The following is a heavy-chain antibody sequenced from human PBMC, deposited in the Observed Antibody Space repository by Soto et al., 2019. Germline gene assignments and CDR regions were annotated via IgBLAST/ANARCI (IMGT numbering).Heavy chain of an antibody. D-gene: IGHD3-16*01. CDR1: GFTFSNYW. CDR3: ARVGDYVWLTYKSDY. J-gene: IGHJ4*02. V-gene: IGHV3-7*01. CDR2: IKQDGSEK. Sequence: EVQLVESGGGLVQPGGSLRLSCAVSGFTFSNYWMSWVRQAPGKGLEWVANIKQDGSEKYYVDSVKGRFTISRDNAKNSLYLQMNSLRAEDTAVYFCARVGDYVWLTYKSDYWGQGTLVTVSS.